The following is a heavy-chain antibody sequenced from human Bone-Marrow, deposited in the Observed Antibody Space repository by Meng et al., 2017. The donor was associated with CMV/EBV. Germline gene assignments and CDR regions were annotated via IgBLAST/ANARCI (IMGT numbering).Heavy chain of an antibody. CDR2: INVYGSSM. Sequence: GGSLRLSCAAYGLTFSHYSMNWVRQAPGKGLEWVSYINVYGSSMYYTDSVKGRFTISRDNAKSSLCLQMSSLRVEDTAVYYCAISTKPKYYDFWSGYYTGGLDYWGQGTLVTVSS. V-gene: IGHV3-21*04. D-gene: IGHD3-3*01. CDR1: GLTFSHYS. J-gene: IGHJ4*02. CDR3: AISTKPKYYDFWSGYYTGGLDY.